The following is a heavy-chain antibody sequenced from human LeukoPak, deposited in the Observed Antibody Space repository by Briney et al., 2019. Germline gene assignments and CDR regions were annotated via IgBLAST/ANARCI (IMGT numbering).Heavy chain of an antibody. CDR3: ARSLSSGWSYFDY. J-gene: IGHJ4*02. D-gene: IGHD6-19*01. Sequence: SETLSLTCTVSGGSVSSGIFFWSWIRQPPGKRLEWIGYISYSGGTNYNPSLKSRVTISVDTSKHQFSLKLNSVAAADTAVYYCARSLSSGWSYFDYWGQGTLVTVSS. CDR1: GGSVSSGIFF. CDR2: ISYSGGT. V-gene: IGHV4-61*01.